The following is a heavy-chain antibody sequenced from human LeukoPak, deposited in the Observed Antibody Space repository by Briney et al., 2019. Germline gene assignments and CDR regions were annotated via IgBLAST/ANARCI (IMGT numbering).Heavy chain of an antibody. J-gene: IGHJ4*02. D-gene: IGHD3-10*01. CDR3: ARAMVRGVIDY. CDR1: GGSISSYY. Sequence: SENLSLTCTVSGGSISSYYWSWIRQPPGKGLEWIGYIYYSGSTNYNPSLKSRVTISVDTSKNQFSLKLSSVTAADTAVYYCARAMVRGVIDYWGQGTLVTVSS. CDR2: IYYSGST. V-gene: IGHV4-59*01.